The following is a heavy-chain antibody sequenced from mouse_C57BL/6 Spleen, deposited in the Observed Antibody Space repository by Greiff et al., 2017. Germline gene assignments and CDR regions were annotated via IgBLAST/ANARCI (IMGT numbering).Heavy chain of an antibody. J-gene: IGHJ4*01. CDR3: VRDRDYYGSSYAYYAMDY. Sequence: EVQVVESGGGLVQPKGSLKLSCAASGFTFNTYAMHWVRQAPGKGLEWVARIRSKSSNYATYYADSVKDRFTISRDDSQSMLYLQMNNLKTEDTAMYYCVRDRDYYGSSYAYYAMDYWGQGTSVTVSS. D-gene: IGHD1-1*01. V-gene: IGHV10-3*01. CDR2: IRSKSSNYAT. CDR1: GFTFNTYA.